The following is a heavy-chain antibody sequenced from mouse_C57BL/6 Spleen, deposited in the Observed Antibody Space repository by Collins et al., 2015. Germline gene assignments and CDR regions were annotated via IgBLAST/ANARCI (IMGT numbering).Heavy chain of an antibody. CDR1: GFTFNTYA. V-gene: IGHV10-1*02. D-gene: IGHD1-1*02. J-gene: IGHJ4*01. Sequence: EVQLVESGGGLVQPKGSLKLSCAASGFTFNTYAMNWVRQAPGKGLEWVARIRSKSNNYATYYADSVKDRFTISRDDSQSMLYLQMNNLKTEDTAMYYCVRLWSWAMDYWGQGTSVTVSS. CDR3: VRLWSWAMDY. CDR2: IRSKSNNYAT.